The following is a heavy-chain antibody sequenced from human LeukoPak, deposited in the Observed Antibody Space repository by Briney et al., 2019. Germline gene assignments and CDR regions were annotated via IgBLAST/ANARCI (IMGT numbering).Heavy chain of an antibody. CDR1: GYIFSSYW. CDR2: IYPSDSDT. V-gene: IGHV5-51*01. D-gene: IGHD6-13*01. CDR3: ARHVTGIGAAGMI. J-gene: IGHJ4*02. Sequence: PGESLQISCKGSGYIFSSYWIAWVRQLPGKGLEWMGIIYPSDSDTRYSPSFEGQVTISDDKSISTAYLQWSSLKASDTAMYYCARHVTGIGAAGMIWGQGTLVTVSS.